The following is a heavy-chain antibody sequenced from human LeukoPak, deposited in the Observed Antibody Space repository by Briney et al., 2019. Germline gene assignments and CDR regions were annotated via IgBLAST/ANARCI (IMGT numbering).Heavy chain of an antibody. Sequence: PGGSLRLSCAASGSTFSTNYMSWVRQAPWKGLEWVSVIYSDGRTYYADSVKGRFTISRDNSKNTLYLQMNSLRAEDTAVYYCARDSGRFDVFDIWGQGTMVTVSS. J-gene: IGHJ3*02. V-gene: IGHV3-53*01. CDR3: ARDSGRFDVFDI. CDR1: GSTFSTNY. D-gene: IGHD3-10*01. CDR2: IYSDGRT.